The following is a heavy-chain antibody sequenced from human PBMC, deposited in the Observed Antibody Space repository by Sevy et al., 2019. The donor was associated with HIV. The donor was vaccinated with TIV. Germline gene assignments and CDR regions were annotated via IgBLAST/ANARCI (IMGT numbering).Heavy chain of an antibody. D-gene: IGHD3-3*01. CDR2: ISANTG. CDR1: GYTFNTYC. V-gene: IGHV1-18*04. Sequence: ASVKVSCKASGYTFNTYCFSWVRQAPGQGLEWMGWISANTGARSLQDRITMTTDASTSTAYMEVRSLRSDDTAVYYCARQRHYDFWSIDSWGQGTLVTVSS. J-gene: IGHJ4*02. CDR3: ARQRHYDFWSIDS.